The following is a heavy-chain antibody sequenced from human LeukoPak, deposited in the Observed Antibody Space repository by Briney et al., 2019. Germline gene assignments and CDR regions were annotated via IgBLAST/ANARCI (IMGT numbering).Heavy chain of an antibody. J-gene: IGHJ4*02. CDR2: ISGSGGGT. CDR3: AKRPGRLYYFDY. V-gene: IGHV3-23*01. Sequence: PGGSLRLSCAASGFTFSSYAMSWVRQAPGKGLEWVSAISGSGGGTYYADSVKGRFTISRDNSKNTLYLQMNSLRAEDTAVYYCAKRPGRLYYFDYWGQGTLVTVSS. CDR1: GFTFSSYA. D-gene: IGHD2-15*01.